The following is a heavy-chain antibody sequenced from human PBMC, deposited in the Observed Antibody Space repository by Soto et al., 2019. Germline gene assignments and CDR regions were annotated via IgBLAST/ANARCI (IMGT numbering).Heavy chain of an antibody. CDR3: AREPFFGGMDV. V-gene: IGHV3-74*01. CDR2: INSDGSST. J-gene: IGHJ6*02. Sequence: EVQLVESGGGLVQPGGSLRLSCAASGFTFSSYWMHWVRQAPGKGLVWVSRINSDGSSTSYADSVKGRFTISRDNAKNPRYLQMNSLRAEDTAVYYWAREPFFGGMDVWGQGTTVTVSS. D-gene: IGHD3-10*01. CDR1: GFTFSSYW.